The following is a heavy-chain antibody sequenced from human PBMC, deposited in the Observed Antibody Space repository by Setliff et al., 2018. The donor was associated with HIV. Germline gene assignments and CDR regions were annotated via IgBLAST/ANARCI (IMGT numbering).Heavy chain of an antibody. D-gene: IGHD2-21*02. V-gene: IGHV4-39*01. Sequence: SETLSLTCGISGGSISSSSYFWDWIRQPPGKGPEWIGSIYYSGSTYYNPSLKSRLTVSVDTTKNQFSLKLTSVTAADTAVYYCVRHNPTVVTDGYDIWGQGTKVTVSS. CDR3: VRHNPTVVTDGYDI. CDR1: GGSISSSSYF. J-gene: IGHJ3*02. CDR2: IYYSGST.